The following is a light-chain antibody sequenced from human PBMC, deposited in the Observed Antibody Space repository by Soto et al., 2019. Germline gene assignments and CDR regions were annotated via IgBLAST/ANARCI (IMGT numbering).Light chain of an antibody. J-gene: IGKJ2*01. V-gene: IGKV1-39*01. CDR2: SAS. CDR3: HQSYNTFTYT. Sequence: DIQMTQSPSSLSASIGDRVTITCRASQTISTYLSWYQQKPGKAPKLLIYSASTLQSGVPSRFSGSGSGTDSTITISSLQPEDFATYYCHQSYNTFTYTFGQGTKLEIK. CDR1: QTISTY.